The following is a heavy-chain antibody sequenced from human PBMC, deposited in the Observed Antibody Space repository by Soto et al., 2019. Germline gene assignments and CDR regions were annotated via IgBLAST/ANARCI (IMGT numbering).Heavy chain of an antibody. D-gene: IGHD3-16*01. CDR3: EGDGGERGWFDP. V-gene: IGHV1-69*08. J-gene: IGHJ5*02. CDR1: GGTFSSYT. Sequence: QVQLVQSGAEVKKPGSSVKVSCKASGGTFSSYTISWVRQAPGQGLEWMGRIIPILGIANYAQKFQGRVTITADKPTSTASLGMRGMRSEDTGGYYWEGDGGERGWFDPWGQGTLVTVSS. CDR2: IIPILGIA.